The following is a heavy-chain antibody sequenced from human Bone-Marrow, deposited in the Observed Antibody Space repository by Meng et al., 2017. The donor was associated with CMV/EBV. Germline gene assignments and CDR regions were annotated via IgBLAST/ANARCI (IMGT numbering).Heavy chain of an antibody. J-gene: IGHJ6*02. CDR1: GYTFTSYD. Sequence: SVKVSCKASGYTFTSYDINWVRQAPGQGLEWMGGIIPILGIANYAQKFQGRVTITADKSTSTAYMELSSLRSEDTAVYYCARQGPPRTVPPFGMDVWGQGTTVTVSS. V-gene: IGHV1-69*10. D-gene: IGHD2-2*01. CDR3: ARQGPPRTVPPFGMDV. CDR2: IIPILGIA.